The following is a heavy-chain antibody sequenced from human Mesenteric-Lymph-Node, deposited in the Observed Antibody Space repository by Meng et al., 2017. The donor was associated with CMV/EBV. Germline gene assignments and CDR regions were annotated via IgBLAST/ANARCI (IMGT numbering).Heavy chain of an antibody. Sequence: LSLTCAASGFTFDDYAMHWVRQAPGKGLEWVSGISWNSGSIGYADSVKGRFTISRDNAKNSLYLQMNSLRAEDTALYYCAKGNSGSYNIRDAFDIWGQGTMVTVSS. CDR3: AKGNSGSYNIRDAFDI. CDR2: ISWNSGSI. J-gene: IGHJ3*02. D-gene: IGHD1-26*01. CDR1: GFTFDDYA. V-gene: IGHV3-9*01.